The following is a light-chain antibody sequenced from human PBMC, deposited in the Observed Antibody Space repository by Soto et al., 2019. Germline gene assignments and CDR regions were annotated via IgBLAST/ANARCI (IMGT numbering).Light chain of an antibody. J-gene: IGLJ1*01. Sequence: QSALTQPPSASGSPGQSVTISCTGTSSDIGAYDYVSWYQQHPGKVPKLMIYEVSKRPSGVPDRFSASKSGNTASLTVSGLQAGDEADYYCSSHGGANNFYVFGTGTKVTVL. CDR2: EVS. V-gene: IGLV2-8*01. CDR3: SSHGGANNFYV. CDR1: SSDIGAYDY.